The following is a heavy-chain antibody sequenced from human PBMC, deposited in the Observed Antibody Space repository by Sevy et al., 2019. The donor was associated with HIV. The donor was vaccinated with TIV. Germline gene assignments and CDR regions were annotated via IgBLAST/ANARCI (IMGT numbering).Heavy chain of an antibody. CDR3: ARSPPVVVVPGAPSWFDP. CDR2: INESGIT. Sequence: SETLSLTCAVHDGSFSGYYWNWIRQLPGKGLEWIGEINESGITYYNPSLKSRVTISGDTSKKQFSLKLNTVTAADKAVYFCARSPPVVVVPGAPSWFDPWGQGTLVTVSS. V-gene: IGHV4-34*01. CDR1: DGSFSGYY. D-gene: IGHD2-2*01. J-gene: IGHJ5*02.